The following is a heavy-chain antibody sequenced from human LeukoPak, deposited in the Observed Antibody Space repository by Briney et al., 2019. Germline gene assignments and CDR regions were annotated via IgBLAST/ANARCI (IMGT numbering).Heavy chain of an antibody. D-gene: IGHD3-10*01. Sequence: SETLSLTCTVSGGSISSGSYYWSWIRQPAGKGLEWIGRIYTSGSTNYNPSLKSRVTISVDTSKNQFSLKLSSVTAADTAVYYCARRRGYYGSGSYYNPPHYYYYMDVWGKGTTVTVSS. CDR1: GGSISSGSYY. J-gene: IGHJ6*03. CDR3: ARRRGYYGSGSYYNPPHYYYYMDV. CDR2: IYTSGST. V-gene: IGHV4-61*02.